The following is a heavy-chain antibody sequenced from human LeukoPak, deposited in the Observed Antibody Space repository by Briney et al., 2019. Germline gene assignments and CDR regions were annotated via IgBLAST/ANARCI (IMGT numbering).Heavy chain of an antibody. CDR3: ARGYGSGSYYEY. CDR1: GGSSSGYY. V-gene: IGHV4-34*01. Sequence: PSETLSLTCAIYGGSSSGYYWSWIRRPPGKGLEWIGEIERGGSTNYNPSLKSRVTISLDTSKNQFSLRVTSVTAADTAVYYCARGYGSGSYYEYWGQGTLVTVSS. CDR2: IERGGST. D-gene: IGHD3-10*01. J-gene: IGHJ4*02.